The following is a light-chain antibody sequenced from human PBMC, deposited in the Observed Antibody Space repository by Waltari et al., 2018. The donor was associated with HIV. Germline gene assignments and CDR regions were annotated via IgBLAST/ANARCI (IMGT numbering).Light chain of an antibody. Sequence: DIVMTQSPDSLAMSLGERATINCKSSQSVFYSSTNNNYLAWYQQKPGQPPKLLIYWASTRESGVPDRFSGSGSATDFTLTSSSLQAEDVAVYYCQQYYSTPLTFGGGTKVEIK. J-gene: IGKJ4*01. CDR1: QSVFYSSTNNNY. V-gene: IGKV4-1*01. CDR2: WAS. CDR3: QQYYSTPLT.